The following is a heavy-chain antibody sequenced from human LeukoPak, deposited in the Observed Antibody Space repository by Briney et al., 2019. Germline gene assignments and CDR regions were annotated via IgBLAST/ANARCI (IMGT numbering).Heavy chain of an antibody. D-gene: IGHD3-9*01. J-gene: IGHJ3*02. V-gene: IGHV4-59*01. CDR2: IYYSGST. Sequence: SETLSLTCTVSGGSISSYYWSWIRQPPGKGLEWIGYIYYSGSTNYNPSLKSRVTISVDTSKNQFSLKLSSVTAADTAVYYCARDGSSSLRYFDWLYAFDIWGQGTMVTVSS. CDR3: ARDGSSSLRYFDWLYAFDI. CDR1: GGSISSYY.